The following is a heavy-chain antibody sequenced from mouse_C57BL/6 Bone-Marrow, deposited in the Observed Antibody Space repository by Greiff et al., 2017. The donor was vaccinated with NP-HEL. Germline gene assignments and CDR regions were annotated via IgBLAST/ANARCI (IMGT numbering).Heavy chain of an antibody. CDR3: ARSLLWLPRYFDY. J-gene: IGHJ2*01. CDR2: IYPGDGDT. Sequence: VQLQQSGAELVKPWASVKISCKASGYAFSSYWMNWVKQRPGKGLEWIGQIYPGDGDTNYNGKFKGKATLTADKSSSTAYMQLSSLTSEDSAVYFCARSLLWLPRYFDYWGQGTTLTVSS. D-gene: IGHD2-2*01. CDR1: GYAFSSYW. V-gene: IGHV1-80*01.